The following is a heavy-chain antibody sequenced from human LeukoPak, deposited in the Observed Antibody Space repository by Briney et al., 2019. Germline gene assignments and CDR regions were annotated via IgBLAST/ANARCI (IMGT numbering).Heavy chain of an antibody. D-gene: IGHD3-22*01. V-gene: IGHV3-30*18. J-gene: IGHJ3*02. Sequence: GESLRLSCAASGFTFSSYGMHWVRQAPGKGLEWVAVISYDGSNKYYADSVKGRFTISRDNSKNTLYLQMNSLRAEDTAVYYCANGDSSGYYYGDDAFDIWGQGTMVTVSS. CDR2: ISYDGSNK. CDR3: ANGDSSGYYYGDDAFDI. CDR1: GFTFSSYG.